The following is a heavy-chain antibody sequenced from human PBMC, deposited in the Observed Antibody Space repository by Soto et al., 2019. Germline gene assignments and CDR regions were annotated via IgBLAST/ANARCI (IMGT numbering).Heavy chain of an antibody. CDR1: GFNFSNGW. J-gene: IGHJ4*02. V-gene: IGHV3-15*05. CDR3: STDEWE. D-gene: IGHD1-26*01. CDR2: IKSKVHGETT. Sequence: EVQLVESGGGLVKPGGSLRLSCAASGFNFSNGWMSWVRQAPGKGLEWVGRIKSKVHGETTDYAAHVKGRFTISREDSKNTLYLQMHSLQTEDTAVYYCSTDEWEWGQGTLVTVSS.